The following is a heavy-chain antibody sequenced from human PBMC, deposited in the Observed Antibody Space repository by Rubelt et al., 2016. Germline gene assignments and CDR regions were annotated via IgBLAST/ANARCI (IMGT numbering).Heavy chain of an antibody. CDR3: ARVETSGWYASDY. CDR2: ISAYDGNT. J-gene: IGHJ4*02. CDR1: GYTFTSYG. Sequence: QVQLVQSGAEVKKPGASVKVSCKASGYTFTSYGISWVRQAPGQGLEWMGWISAYDGNTNYAQKFQGRVTMTTDTPTSIAHMERRSLRADDTAVYYCARVETSGWYASDYWGQGTLVTVSS. V-gene: IGHV1-18*01. D-gene: IGHD6-19*01.